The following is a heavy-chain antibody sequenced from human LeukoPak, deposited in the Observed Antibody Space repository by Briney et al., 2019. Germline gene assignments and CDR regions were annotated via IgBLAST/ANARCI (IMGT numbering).Heavy chain of an antibody. J-gene: IGHJ6*04. Sequence: PGGSLRLSCAASGFTFSSYAMHWVRQAPGKGLEWVAVISYDGSNKYYADSVKGRFTISRDNSKNTLYLQMNSLRAEDTAVYYCAKDRELLWFGEFGSWDVWGKGTTVTISS. CDR2: ISYDGSNK. CDR1: GFTFSSYA. V-gene: IGHV3-30*04. CDR3: AKDRELLWFGEFGSWDV. D-gene: IGHD3-10*01.